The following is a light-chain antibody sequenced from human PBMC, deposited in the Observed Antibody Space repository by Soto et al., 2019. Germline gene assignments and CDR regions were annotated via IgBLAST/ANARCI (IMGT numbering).Light chain of an antibody. CDR3: KQYNDWPPT. V-gene: IGKV3-15*01. CDR1: QSVSSSY. J-gene: IGKJ1*01. CDR2: GAY. Sequence: EIVLTQSPGTLSLSPGERATLSCRASQSVSSSYLTWYQQKPGQAPRLLIYGAYTRATGIQARFSGSGSGTEFTLTIRSLQSEDFAVYYCKQYNDWPPTFGQGTKVDI.